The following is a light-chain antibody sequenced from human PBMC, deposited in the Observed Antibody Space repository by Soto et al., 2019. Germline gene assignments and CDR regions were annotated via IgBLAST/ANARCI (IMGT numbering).Light chain of an antibody. CDR1: NIGTRN. CDR2: RDS. CDR3: HVWDSSTAV. J-gene: IGLJ3*02. V-gene: IGLV3-9*01. Sequence: SYELTQPLSGSVPLGQTASITCGGNNIGTRNVHWYQQKPGQAPVLVVYRDSNRPSGIPERFSGSNSGNTATLTISRAQAGDEADYYCHVWDSSTAVFGGGNKVTVL.